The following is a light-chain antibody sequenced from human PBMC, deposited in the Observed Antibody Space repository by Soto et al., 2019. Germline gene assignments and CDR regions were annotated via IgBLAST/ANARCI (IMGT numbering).Light chain of an antibody. CDR2: GAS. CDR1: QSISRT. J-gene: IGKJ4*01. Sequence: EIVLTQSPDTLSVSPGERATLSCRASQSISRTLAWYQQKSGQPPRLLLYGASTRATGIPARFSASGSGTEFTLTISSLQSEDFAVYFCQQYNEWPPLTFGGGTKVEI. CDR3: QQYNEWPPLT. V-gene: IGKV3-15*01.